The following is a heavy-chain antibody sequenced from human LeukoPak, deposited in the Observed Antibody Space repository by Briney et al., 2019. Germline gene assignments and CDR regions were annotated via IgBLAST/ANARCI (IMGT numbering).Heavy chain of an antibody. D-gene: IGHD6-6*01. Sequence: SETPSLTCTVSGGSISSYYWSWIRQPAGKGLEWIGRIYTSGSTNYNPSLKSRVTMSVDTSKNQFSLKLSSATAADTAVYYCAREGAGYSSSSISWGQGTLVTVSS. V-gene: IGHV4-4*07. CDR2: IYTSGST. CDR3: AREGAGYSSSSIS. CDR1: GGSISSYY. J-gene: IGHJ5*02.